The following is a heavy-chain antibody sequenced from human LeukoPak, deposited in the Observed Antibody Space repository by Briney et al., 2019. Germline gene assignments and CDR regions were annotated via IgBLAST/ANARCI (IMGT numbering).Heavy chain of an antibody. CDR3: ARGRGYGQTHYYYYYMDV. CDR2: IIPIFGTA. D-gene: IGHD5-12*01. V-gene: IGHV1-69*05. CDR1: GGTFSSYA. Sequence: GASVKVSCKASGGTFSSYAISWVRQAPGQGLEWMGGIIPIFGTANYAQKLQGRVTMTTDTSTSTAYLELRSLRSDDTAVYYCARGRGYGQTHYYYYYMDVWGKGTTVTVSS. J-gene: IGHJ6*03.